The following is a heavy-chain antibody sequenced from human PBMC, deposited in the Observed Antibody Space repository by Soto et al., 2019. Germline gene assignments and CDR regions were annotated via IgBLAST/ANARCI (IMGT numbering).Heavy chain of an antibody. J-gene: IGHJ5*02. D-gene: IGHD2-2*01. CDR3: ARLVVVAPVANA. CDR2: IFYTGTT. Sequence: QLKLQESGPGLVKPSETLSLTCSVSGGSISYNSYYWGWIRQPPGKGLEWVGGIFYTGTTYYSPSLKDRVTISVDASKNSFSLNLTSVTAADTAVYFCARLVVVAPVANAWGQGTLVTVSS. CDR1: GGSISYNSYY. V-gene: IGHV4-39*02.